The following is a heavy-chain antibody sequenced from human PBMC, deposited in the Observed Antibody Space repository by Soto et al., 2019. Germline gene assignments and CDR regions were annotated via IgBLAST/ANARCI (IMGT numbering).Heavy chain of an antibody. D-gene: IGHD6-19*01. CDR2: ISYDGNHE. CDR1: GFIFTTYA. V-gene: IGHV3-30-3*01. J-gene: IGHJ4*02. Sequence: QVHLVESGGGVVQPGRSLRLYCAASGFIFTTYAMHWVRQAPGKGLEWVAVISYDGNHEYYADSVRGRFTISRDNSKNTLYLQMDSLRADDTALYYCARSSVAGTWGYYFDYWGQGALVTVSS. CDR3: ARSSVAGTWGYYFDY.